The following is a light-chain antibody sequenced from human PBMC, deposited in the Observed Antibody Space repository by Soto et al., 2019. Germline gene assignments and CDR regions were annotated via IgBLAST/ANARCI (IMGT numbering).Light chain of an antibody. CDR2: GAS. Sequence: EIVMTQSPGTLSASPGERATHSCRASQGVSSNLAWYQQKPGQAPRLLIYGASTRAAGIPARFSGSGSGTEFTLTISSLQSEDFAVYYCQQYNNWPPYTFGQGTKLEIK. V-gene: IGKV3-15*01. CDR3: QQYNNWPPYT. J-gene: IGKJ2*01. CDR1: QGVSSN.